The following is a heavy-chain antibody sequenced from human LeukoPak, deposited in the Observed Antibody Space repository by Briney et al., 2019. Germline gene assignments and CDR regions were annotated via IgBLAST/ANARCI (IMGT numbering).Heavy chain of an antibody. D-gene: IGHD3-9*01. J-gene: IGHJ4*02. CDR2: ISGSGGST. V-gene: IGHV3-23*01. CDR1: GFTFSSYA. CDR3: AKDKEGRYYDILTGYIVY. Sequence: PGGSLRLSCAASGFTFSSYAMSWVRQAPGKGLEWVSAISGSGGSTYYADSVKGRLTISRDNSKNTLYLQMNSLRAEDTAVYYCAKDKEGRYYDILTGYIVYWGQGTLVTVSS.